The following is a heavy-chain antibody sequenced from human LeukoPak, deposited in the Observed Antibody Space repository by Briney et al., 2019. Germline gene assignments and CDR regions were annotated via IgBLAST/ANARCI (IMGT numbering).Heavy chain of an antibody. Sequence: PSETLSLTCTVSNGSISSNTYFWSWIRQPAGKGLEWIGRMSSSGISTYSPSLKSRVTVSVDTSKNQFSLKLSSVTAADTAVYYCARVKQQLAHYYYYYMDVWGKGTTVTVSS. D-gene: IGHD6-13*01. J-gene: IGHJ6*03. CDR3: ARVKQQLAHYYYYYMDV. V-gene: IGHV4-61*02. CDR2: MSSSGIS. CDR1: NGSISSNTYF.